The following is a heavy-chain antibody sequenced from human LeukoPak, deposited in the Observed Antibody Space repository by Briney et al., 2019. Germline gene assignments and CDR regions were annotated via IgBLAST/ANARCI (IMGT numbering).Heavy chain of an antibody. CDR1: GGSISSYY. J-gene: IGHJ3*02. V-gene: IGHV4-59*08. CDR3: GRHESGYDAFDI. D-gene: IGHD3-22*01. Sequence: SETLSLTCTVSGGSISSYYWSWIRQPPGKGLEWIGYIYYSGSTNYNPSLKSRVTISVDTSKHQFSLKLSSVTAADTAVYYCGRHESGYDAFDIWGQGTMVTVSS. CDR2: IYYSGST.